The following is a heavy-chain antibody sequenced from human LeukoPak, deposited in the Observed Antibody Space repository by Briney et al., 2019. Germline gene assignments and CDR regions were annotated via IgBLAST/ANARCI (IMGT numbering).Heavy chain of an antibody. V-gene: IGHV3-9*01. D-gene: IGHD2-2*01. CDR1: GFTFEDYG. CDR2: ISWNSGDI. J-gene: IGHJ4*02. Sequence: GGSLTLSCAASGFTFEDYGMYWVRQAPGQGLEWVSGISWNSGDIDYADSVKGRFTISRDNAKNSLYLEMKSLRVDDTDLYFCAKGIPAGPTALDYWGQGILVTVSS. CDR3: AKGIPAGPTALDY.